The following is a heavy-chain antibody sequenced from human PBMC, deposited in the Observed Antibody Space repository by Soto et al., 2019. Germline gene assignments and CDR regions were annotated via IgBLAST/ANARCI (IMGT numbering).Heavy chain of an antibody. CDR1: GYSFTTYG. V-gene: IGHV1-18*01. CDR2: ISAYNGNT. CDR3: AREGPAPYYYYGMDV. Sequence: QVQLVLSGGEVKKPGASVKVSCKTSGYSFTTYGISWVRQAPGQGLEWMGWISAYNGNTNYAQKLQGRVTMTTDTSTSTAYMELRSLRSDDTAVYYCAREGPAPYYYYGMDVWGQGSTVTVSS. J-gene: IGHJ6*02.